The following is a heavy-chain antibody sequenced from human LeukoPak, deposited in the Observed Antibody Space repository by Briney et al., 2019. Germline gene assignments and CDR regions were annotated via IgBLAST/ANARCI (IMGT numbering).Heavy chain of an antibody. CDR3: AGIVVVVAATGLGFDP. Sequence: PSETLSLTCAVYGGSFSGYYWSWIRQPPGKGLEWIGEINHSGSTNYNPSLKSRVTISVDTSKNQFSLKLSSVTAADTAVYYCAGIVVVVAATGLGFDPWGQGTLVTVSS. CDR2: INHSGST. V-gene: IGHV4-34*01. J-gene: IGHJ5*02. CDR1: GGSFSGYY. D-gene: IGHD2-15*01.